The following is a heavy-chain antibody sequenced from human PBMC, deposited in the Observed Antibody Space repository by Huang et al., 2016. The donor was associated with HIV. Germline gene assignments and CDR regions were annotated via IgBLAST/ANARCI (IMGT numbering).Heavy chain of an antibody. CDR3: AKDEKQFCTGGSCHSSNIDS. V-gene: IGHV3-30*02. D-gene: IGHD2-8*02. J-gene: IGHJ4*02. CDR2: IRYDGTKT. Sequence: QVQLVESGGGAVQPGGSLRLSCTATGFTFTSFGMHWVRQRPGQGLEWRACIRYDGTKTTYTDSVKGRFTISRDNSDNTLFLQMNTLTSDDTALYYCAKDEKQFCTGGSCHSSNIDSWGQGTLVTVSS. CDR1: GFTFTSFG.